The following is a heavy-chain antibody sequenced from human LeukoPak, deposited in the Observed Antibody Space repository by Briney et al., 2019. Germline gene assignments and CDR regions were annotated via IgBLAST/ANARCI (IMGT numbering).Heavy chain of an antibody. CDR2: ISSSGSTI. CDR1: GFTFSSYE. J-gene: IGHJ4*02. D-gene: IGHD1-26*01. Sequence: PGGSLRLSCAASGFTFSSYEMNWVRQAPGKGLEWVSYISSSGSTIYYADSVKGRFTISRDNAKNSLYLQMNSLRAEDTAVYYCARGGAPAVYFDYWGQGALVIASS. V-gene: IGHV3-48*03. CDR3: ARGGAPAVYFDY.